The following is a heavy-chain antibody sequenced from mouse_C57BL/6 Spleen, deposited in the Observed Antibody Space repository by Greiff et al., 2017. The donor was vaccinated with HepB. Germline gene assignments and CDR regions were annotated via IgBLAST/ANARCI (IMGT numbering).Heavy chain of an antibody. CDR3: TTRGYGHYYDMDY. Sequence: VQLQQSGAELVRPGASVKLSCTASGFNIKDYYMHWVKQRPEQGLEWIGRIDPEDGDTEYAPKFQGKATMTADTSSNTAYLQLSSLTSEDTAVYYCTTRGYGHYYDMDYWGQGTSVTVSS. V-gene: IGHV14-1*01. CDR2: IDPEDGDT. J-gene: IGHJ4*01. D-gene: IGHD1-1*02. CDR1: GFNIKDYY.